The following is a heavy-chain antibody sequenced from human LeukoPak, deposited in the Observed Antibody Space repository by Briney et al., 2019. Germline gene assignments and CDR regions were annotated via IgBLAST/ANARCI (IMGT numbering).Heavy chain of an antibody. V-gene: IGHV4-59*12. Sequence: NSSETLSLTCTVSGGSISSYYWSWIRQPPGKGLEWIGYIYYSGSTNYNPSLKSRVTISVDTSKNQFSLKLSSVTAADTAVYYCARSMQFRITMNFDYWGQGTLVTVSS. J-gene: IGHJ4*02. CDR3: ARSMQFRITMNFDY. D-gene: IGHD3-22*01. CDR1: GGSISSYY. CDR2: IYYSGST.